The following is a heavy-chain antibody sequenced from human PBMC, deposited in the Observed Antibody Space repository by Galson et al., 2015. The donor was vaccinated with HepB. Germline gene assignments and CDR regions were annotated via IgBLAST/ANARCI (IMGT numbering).Heavy chain of an antibody. CDR3: ARDAAGGDYDDEDFSPYFDS. CDR1: GGTFPNSQ. V-gene: IGHV1-69*13. J-gene: IGHJ4*02. D-gene: IGHD4-17*01. Sequence: SVKVSCKVSGGTFPNSQINWVRQAPGQGLEWMGVIVPMFGTTNYAQKFLGRVTITADGSSITVHMELNSLKFEDTAVYFCARDAAGGDYDDEDFSPYFDSWGQGTLVTVSS. CDR2: IVPMFGTT.